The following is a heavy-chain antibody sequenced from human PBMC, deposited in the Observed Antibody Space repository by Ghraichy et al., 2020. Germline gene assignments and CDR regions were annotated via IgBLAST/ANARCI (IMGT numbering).Heavy chain of an antibody. CDR2: IYSGGST. D-gene: IGHD3-10*01. J-gene: IGHJ3*02. CDR1: GFTVSSNY. V-gene: IGHV3-66*01. CDR3: ARDRRITMVRGVGGNAFDI. Sequence: GGSLRLSCAASGFTVSSNYMSWVRQAPGKGLEWVSVIYSGGSTYYADSVKGRFTISRDNSKNTLYLQMNSLRAEDTAVYYCARDRRITMVRGVGGNAFDIWGQGTMVTVSS.